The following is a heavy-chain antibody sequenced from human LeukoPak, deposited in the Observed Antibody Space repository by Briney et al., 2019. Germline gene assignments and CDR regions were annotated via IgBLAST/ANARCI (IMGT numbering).Heavy chain of an antibody. D-gene: IGHD2-15*01. CDR1: GFTFSSYS. CDR3: ARLYCSGGSCYSGDAFDI. CDR2: IGGSSTTI. V-gene: IGHV3-48*04. Sequence: GGSLRLSCAASGFTFSSYSMNWVRQAPGKGLEWVSYIGGSSTTIYYADSVKGRFTISRDNAKNSLYLQMNSLRAEDTAVYYCARLYCSGGSCYSGDAFDIWGQGTMVTVSS. J-gene: IGHJ3*02.